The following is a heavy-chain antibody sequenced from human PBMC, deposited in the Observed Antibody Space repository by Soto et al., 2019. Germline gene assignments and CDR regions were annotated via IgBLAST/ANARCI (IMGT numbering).Heavy chain of an antibody. J-gene: IGHJ6*02. V-gene: IGHV1-2*04. CDR2: INPNSGGT. CDR1: GYTFTGYY. CDR3: ARGPTLVVVAATRDPLYYGMDV. Sequence: ASVKVSCKASGYTFTGYYMHWVRQAPGQGLEWMGWINPNSGGTNYAQKFQGWVTMTRDTSISTAYMELSRLRSDDTAVYYCARGPTLVVVAATRDPLYYGMDVWGQGTTVTVSS. D-gene: IGHD2-15*01.